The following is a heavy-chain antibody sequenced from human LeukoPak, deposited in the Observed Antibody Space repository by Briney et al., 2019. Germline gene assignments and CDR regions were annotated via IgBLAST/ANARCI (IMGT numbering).Heavy chain of an antibody. Sequence: ASVKVSCSTSVYTCVRFGISWVRQASGQGLEWVGWVSPYSGYTNYAQKFQGSVTMTTDTPTTTAYMELRSLRSDDTAVYFCARERDHSNGWYPSDYWGQGTLVIASS. CDR3: ARERDHSNGWYPSDY. CDR1: VYTCVRFG. D-gene: IGHD6-19*01. J-gene: IGHJ4*02. CDR2: VSPYSGYT. V-gene: IGHV1-18*01.